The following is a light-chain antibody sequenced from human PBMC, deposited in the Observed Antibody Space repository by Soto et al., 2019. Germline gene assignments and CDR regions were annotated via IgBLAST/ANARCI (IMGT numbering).Light chain of an antibody. CDR3: AAWDGNLNGRVV. CDR2: SNN. J-gene: IGLJ2*01. CDR1: SSNIGSNT. Sequence: HSVLTQPPSASGTPGQRVTISCSGSSSNIGSNTVNWYQQLPGTAPKLLIYSNNQQPSGVPDRFSGSKSGTSASLAISGLPSEDEADYYCAAWDGNLNGRVVFGGGTKLTVL. V-gene: IGLV1-44*01.